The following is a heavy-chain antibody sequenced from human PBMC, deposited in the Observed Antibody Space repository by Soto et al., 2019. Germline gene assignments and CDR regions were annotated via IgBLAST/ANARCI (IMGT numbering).Heavy chain of an antibody. CDR3: AARHFWSGPWTDRRLHY. Sequence: PSETLSLTCAVSSFSISSGYYWGWVRQPPGKGLEWIGSIYHSGSTNYNPSLTSRVTISVDKSKNHFSLKLTSVTAADTAVYYCAARHFWSGPWTDRRLHYWGQGTLVTVSS. V-gene: IGHV4-38-2*01. CDR1: SFSISSGYY. D-gene: IGHD3-3*02. CDR2: IYHSGST. J-gene: IGHJ4*02.